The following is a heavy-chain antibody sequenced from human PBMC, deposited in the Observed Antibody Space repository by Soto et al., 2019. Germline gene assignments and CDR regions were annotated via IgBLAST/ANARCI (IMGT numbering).Heavy chain of an antibody. CDR1: GGSISSYY. CDR3: ARGPDSSGWYSFDY. V-gene: IGHV4-59*01. D-gene: IGHD6-19*01. Sequence: KPSETLSLTCTVSGGSISSYYWSWIRQPPGKGLEWIGYIYYSGSTNYNPSLKSRVTISVDTSKNQFSLKLSSVTAADTAVYYCARGPDSSGWYSFDYWGQGTLVTVSS. CDR2: IYYSGST. J-gene: IGHJ4*02.